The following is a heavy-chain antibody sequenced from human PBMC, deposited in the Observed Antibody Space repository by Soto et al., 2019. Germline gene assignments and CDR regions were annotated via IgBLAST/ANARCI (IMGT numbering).Heavy chain of an antibody. Sequence: QVQLVQSGAEVKKLGSSVKVSCKASGGTFSSYTISWVRQAPGQGLEWMGRIIPILGIANYAQKFQGRVTITADKSTSTAYMELSSLRSEDTAVYYCARDMGDGYNYGHYYYGMDVWGQGTTVTVSS. D-gene: IGHD5-12*01. CDR1: GGTFSSYT. V-gene: IGHV1-69*08. CDR2: IIPILGIA. J-gene: IGHJ6*02. CDR3: ARDMGDGYNYGHYYYGMDV.